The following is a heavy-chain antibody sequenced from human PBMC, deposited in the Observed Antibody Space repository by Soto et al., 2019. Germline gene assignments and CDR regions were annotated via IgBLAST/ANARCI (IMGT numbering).Heavy chain of an antibody. V-gene: IGHV1-2*02. D-gene: IGHD5-12*01. CDR3: ARQANVMATILHYYYGMDV. Sequence: ASVKVSCKASGYTFTGYYMHWVRQAPGQGLEWMGWINPNSGGTNYAQKFQGRVTMTRDTSISTAYMELSRLRSDDTAVYYCARQANVMATILHYYYGMDVWGQGTTVTVSS. J-gene: IGHJ6*02. CDR1: GYTFTGYY. CDR2: INPNSGGT.